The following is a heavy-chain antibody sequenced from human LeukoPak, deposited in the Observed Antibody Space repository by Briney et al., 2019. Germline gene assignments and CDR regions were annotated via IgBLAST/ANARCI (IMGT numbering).Heavy chain of an antibody. V-gene: IGHV3-23*01. J-gene: IGHJ4*02. D-gene: IGHD3-22*01. CDR1: GFTFSNHA. CDR2: ISGGGVAI. CDR3: AKDGFDYYDSSGYYYFNY. Sequence: QPGGSLRLSCAASGFTFSNHAMSWVRQAPGKGLQWVSAISGGGVAIYYADSVKGRFTISRDNSKNTLYLQMNSLRAEDTAVYDCAKDGFDYYDSSGYYYFNYWGQGTLVTVSS.